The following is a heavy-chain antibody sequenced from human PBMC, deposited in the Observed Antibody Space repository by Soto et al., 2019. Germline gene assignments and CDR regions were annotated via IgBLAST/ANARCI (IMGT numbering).Heavy chain of an antibody. J-gene: IGHJ3*02. CDR1: GYTFTSYA. CDR2: INAGNGNT. Sequence: ASVKVSCKAPGYTFTSYAMHWVRQAPGQRLEWMGWINAGNGNTKYSQKFQGRVTITRDTSASTAYMELSSLRSEDTAVYYCAREGPVWIMVYAIYGGRTDAFDIWGQGTMVTVSS. V-gene: IGHV1-3*01. CDR3: AREGPVWIMVYAIYGGRTDAFDI. D-gene: IGHD2-8*01.